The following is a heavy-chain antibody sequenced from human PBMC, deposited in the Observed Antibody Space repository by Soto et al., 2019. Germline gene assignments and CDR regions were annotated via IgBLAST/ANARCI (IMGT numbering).Heavy chain of an antibody. J-gene: IGHJ6*03. Sequence: QVQLQQWGAGLLKPSETLSLTCAVYGGSFSGYYWSWIRQPPGKGLEWIGEINHSGSTNYNPSLKSRVTISVDTSKNQFSLKLSSVTAADTAVYYCARGAGMAGILTGPYYYYYYMDVWGKGTTVTVSS. CDR1: GGSFSGYY. D-gene: IGHD3-9*01. CDR3: ARGAGMAGILTGPYYYYYYMDV. V-gene: IGHV4-34*01. CDR2: INHSGST.